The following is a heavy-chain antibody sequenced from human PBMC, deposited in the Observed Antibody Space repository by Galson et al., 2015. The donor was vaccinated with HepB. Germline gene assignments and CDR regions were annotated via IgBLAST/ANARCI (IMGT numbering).Heavy chain of an antibody. CDR1: GYTFTSYG. D-gene: IGHD3-3*01. Sequence: SVKVSCKASGYTFTSYGISWVRQAPGQGLEWMGWISAYNGNTNYAQKLQGRVTMTTDSSTSTAYMELRSLRSDDTAVYYCARSVPPYYDFWSGYYYYDSSGYQYYFDYWGQGTLVTVSS. CDR2: ISAYNGNT. V-gene: IGHV1-18*01. CDR3: ARSVPPYYDFWSGYYYYDSSGYQYYFDY. J-gene: IGHJ4*02.